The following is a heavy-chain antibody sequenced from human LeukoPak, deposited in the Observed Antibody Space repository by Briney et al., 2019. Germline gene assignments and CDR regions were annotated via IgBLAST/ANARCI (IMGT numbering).Heavy chain of an antibody. D-gene: IGHD6-6*01. CDR1: GFTFSSYG. J-gene: IGHJ4*02. Sequence: PGGSLRLSCAASGFTFSSYGMSWVRQAPGKGLEWVGRIKSKTDGGTTDYAAPVKGRFTISRDDSKNTLYLQMNSLKTEDTAVYYCTTTLSDSSSSHLSDYWGQGTLVTVSS. V-gene: IGHV3-15*01. CDR2: IKSKTDGGTT. CDR3: TTTLSDSSSSHLSDY.